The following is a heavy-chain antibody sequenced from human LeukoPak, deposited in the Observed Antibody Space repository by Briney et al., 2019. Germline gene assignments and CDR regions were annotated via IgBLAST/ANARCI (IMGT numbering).Heavy chain of an antibody. V-gene: IGHV3-7*01. CDR3: ARGSMHVYHLYTDY. Sequence: PGRSLRLSCAASGFTYTNYWVSWFRQAPGQGLEWVASIKQDGSERYYVDSVKGRFTISRDNAKNSLFLQLSSLRVEDTAVYYCARGSMHVYHLYTDYWGQGTLVTVSS. CDR1: GFTYTNYW. CDR2: IKQDGSER. J-gene: IGHJ4*02. D-gene: IGHD3-16*01.